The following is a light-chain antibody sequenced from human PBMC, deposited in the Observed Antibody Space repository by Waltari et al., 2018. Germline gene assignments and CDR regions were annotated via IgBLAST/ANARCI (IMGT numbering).Light chain of an antibody. V-gene: IGKV1-12*01. CDR2: TAS. Sequence: IQMTQSPSSVSASVGDRVTITCRASQAIRNWLTWYRHKPGQAPKLLIYTASTLHSGVPSRFSGSGSGTDFTLTISSLQPEDFATYYCQQANSFPLTFGGGTKVEI. CDR1: QAIRNW. CDR3: QQANSFPLT. J-gene: IGKJ4*01.